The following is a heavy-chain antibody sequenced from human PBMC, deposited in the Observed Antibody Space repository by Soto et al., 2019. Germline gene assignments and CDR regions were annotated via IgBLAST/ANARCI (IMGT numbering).Heavy chain of an antibody. J-gene: IGHJ6*04. CDR1: GFSLSISGVG. V-gene: IGHV2-5*01. CDR3: SHMRGSGLFGREV. CDR2: IFSNDDK. D-gene: IGHD3-10*01. Sequence: SGPTLVNPTQTLTLTCTLSGFSLSISGVGVGWVRQPPGKALEWLALIFSNDDKRYSPSLKSRLTITKDTSKNQVVLIMTNIDPVHTATYYCSHMRGSGLFGREVWGEGTTVSVSS.